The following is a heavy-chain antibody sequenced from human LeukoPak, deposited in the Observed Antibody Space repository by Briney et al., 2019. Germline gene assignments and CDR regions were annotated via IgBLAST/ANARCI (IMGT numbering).Heavy chain of an antibody. CDR3: ARASLHDYGVIGFDY. CDR1: GFTFSDYY. V-gene: IGHV3-11*01. CDR2: ISSSGSTI. D-gene: IGHD4-17*01. Sequence: PGGSLRLSCAAFGFTFSDYYMSWIRQAPGKGLEWVSYISSSGSTIYYADSVKGRFTISRDNAKNSLYLQMNSLRAEDTAVYYCARASLHDYGVIGFDYWGQGTLVTVSS. J-gene: IGHJ4*02.